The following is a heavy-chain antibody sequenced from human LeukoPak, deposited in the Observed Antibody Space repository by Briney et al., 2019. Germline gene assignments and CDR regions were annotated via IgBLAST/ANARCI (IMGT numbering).Heavy chain of an antibody. V-gene: IGHV1-69*13. Sequence: SVKVSCKASGDTFSSYAISWVRQAPGQGLEWMGGIIPIFGTANYAQKFQGRVTITADESTSTAYMELSSLRSEDTAVYYCSRDYGSGNNYYYYMDVWGKGTTVTVSS. CDR1: GDTFSSYA. J-gene: IGHJ6*03. CDR3: SRDYGSGNNYYYYMDV. D-gene: IGHD3-10*01. CDR2: IIPIFGTA.